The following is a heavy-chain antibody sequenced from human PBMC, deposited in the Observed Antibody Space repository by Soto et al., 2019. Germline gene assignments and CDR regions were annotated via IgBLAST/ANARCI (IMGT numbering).Heavy chain of an antibody. J-gene: IGHJ4*02. V-gene: IGHV3-30*18. Sequence: GGSLRLSCAASGISFINYAMQWVRQAPGKGLEWVALISHDGSTKSYADYVKGRFTISRDNSKHTLYLQMNSLRPDDTAVYYCVKGGLWGAHSFDSWGQGTLVTVSS. CDR1: GISFINYA. CDR2: ISHDGSTK. D-gene: IGHD3-16*01. CDR3: VKGGLWGAHSFDS.